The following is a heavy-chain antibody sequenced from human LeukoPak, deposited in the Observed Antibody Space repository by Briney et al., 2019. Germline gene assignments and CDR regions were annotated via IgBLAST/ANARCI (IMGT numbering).Heavy chain of an antibody. D-gene: IGHD6-19*01. Sequence: GGSLRLSCAASGFTFSSYAMHWVRQAPGKGLEWVAVISYDGSNKYYADSVKGRFTISRDNSKNTLYLQMNSLRAEDTAVYYCATRIAVARTPPDYWGQGTLVTVSS. CDR3: ATRIAVARTPPDY. CDR1: GFTFSSYA. V-gene: IGHV3-30*04. CDR2: ISYDGSNK. J-gene: IGHJ4*02.